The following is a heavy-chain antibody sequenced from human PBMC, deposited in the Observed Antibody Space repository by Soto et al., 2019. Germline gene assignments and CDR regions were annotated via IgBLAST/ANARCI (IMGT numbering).Heavy chain of an antibody. Sequence: EVQLVETGGGLIQPGGSLRLSCAASGFTVSSNYMSWVREAPGKGLEWVSVIYSGGSTYYADSVKGRFTISRDNSKNTLYLQMNSLRAEDTAVYYCARDMVREMGAFDIWRQGTMVTVSS. J-gene: IGHJ3*02. CDR3: ARDMVREMGAFDI. D-gene: IGHD3-10*01. V-gene: IGHV3-53*02. CDR2: IYSGGST. CDR1: GFTVSSNY.